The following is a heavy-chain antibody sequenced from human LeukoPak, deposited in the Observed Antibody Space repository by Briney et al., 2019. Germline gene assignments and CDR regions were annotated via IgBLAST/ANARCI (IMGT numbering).Heavy chain of an antibody. D-gene: IGHD6-13*01. Sequence: SETLSLTCIVSGDSLSGYYWSWIRQPPGKGLEWIGYIYYSGSTNYNPSLKSRVTMSVDTSKNQFSLNLSSVTAADTAVYYCARSVGAAAHFDYWGQGTLVTVSS. CDR1: GDSLSGYY. CDR3: ARSVGAAAHFDY. V-gene: IGHV4-59*08. J-gene: IGHJ4*02. CDR2: IYYSGST.